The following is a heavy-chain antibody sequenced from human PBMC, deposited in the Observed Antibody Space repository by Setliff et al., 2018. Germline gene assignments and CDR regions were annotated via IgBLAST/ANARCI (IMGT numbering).Heavy chain of an antibody. CDR1: GGSISSSSYY. V-gene: IGHV4-61*05. CDR3: ARVSQYSSGWYYYYYYGMDV. D-gene: IGHD6-19*01. CDR2: IYYSGST. Sequence: SETLSLTCTVSGGSISSSSYYWGWIRQSPGKGLEWIGYIYYSGSTNYNPSLKSRVTISVDKSKNQFSLKLSSVTAADTAVYYCARVSQYSSGWYYYYYYGMDVWGQGTTVTVS. J-gene: IGHJ6*02.